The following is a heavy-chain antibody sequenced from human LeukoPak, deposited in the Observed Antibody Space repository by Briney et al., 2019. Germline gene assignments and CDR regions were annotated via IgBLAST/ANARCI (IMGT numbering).Heavy chain of an antibody. CDR3: AKDREGVVVAATLVY. CDR1: GFTFSSYV. Sequence: GGSLRLSCAASGFTFSSYVMHWVRQAPGKGLEYVSAISSSGDSTYYADAVKGRFTISRDNSKKTLYLQMGSLRVEDTAVYHCAKDREGVVVAATLVYWGQGTLVAVSS. J-gene: IGHJ4*02. D-gene: IGHD2-15*01. CDR2: ISSSGDST. V-gene: IGHV3-64*02.